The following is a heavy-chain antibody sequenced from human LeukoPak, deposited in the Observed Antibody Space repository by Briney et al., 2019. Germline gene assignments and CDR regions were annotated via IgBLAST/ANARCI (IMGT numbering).Heavy chain of an antibody. V-gene: IGHV3-53*01. Sequence: GGSLRLSCAASGFTVSSNYMSWVRQAPGKGLEWVSVIYSGGTTYYADSVKGRFTISRDNSKNTLYLQMNSLRAEDTAVYYCARNPSYPTPDYWGQGTLVTVSS. CDR3: ARNPSYPTPDY. CDR1: GFTVSSNY. J-gene: IGHJ4*02. CDR2: IYSGGTT.